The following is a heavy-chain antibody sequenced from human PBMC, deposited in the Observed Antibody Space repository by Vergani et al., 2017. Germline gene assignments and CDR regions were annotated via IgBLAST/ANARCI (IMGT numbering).Heavy chain of an antibody. CDR2: VDPEDGET. J-gene: IGHJ6*02. Sequence: EVQLVECGVEVKKPGATMKISCKVSGYTFTDHYMHWVKQAPGKGLEWMGLVDPEDGETIYAEKFKGRVTIAADTSTDTAHLELSSLRSEDTAVYYCATPQTVTTGGMEVWGQGTTVIVSS. CDR1: GYTFTDHY. D-gene: IGHD4-17*01. V-gene: IGHV1-69-2*01. CDR3: ATPQTVTTGGMEV.